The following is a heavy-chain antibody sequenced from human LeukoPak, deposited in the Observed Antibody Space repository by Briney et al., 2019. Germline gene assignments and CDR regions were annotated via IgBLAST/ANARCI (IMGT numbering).Heavy chain of an antibody. D-gene: IGHD2-15*01. Sequence: GRSLRLSCAASGFTFSSYGMHWVRQAPGKGPEWVAVISYDGSNKYYADSVKGRFTISRDNSKNTLYLQMNSLRAEDTAVYYCAKSLRRYCSGGSCPYGMDVWGQGTTVTVSS. CDR1: GFTFSSYG. V-gene: IGHV3-30*18. CDR2: ISYDGSNK. CDR3: AKSLRRYCSGGSCPYGMDV. J-gene: IGHJ6*02.